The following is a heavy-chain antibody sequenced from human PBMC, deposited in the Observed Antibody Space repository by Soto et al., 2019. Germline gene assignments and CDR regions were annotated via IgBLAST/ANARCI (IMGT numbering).Heavy chain of an antibody. CDR2: IYYSGST. D-gene: IGHD3-3*01. J-gene: IGHJ6*02. CDR1: GGSISSSSYY. Sequence: SETLSLTCTVSGGSISSSSYYWGWIRQPPGKGLEWIGSIYYSGSTYYNPSLKGRVTISVDTSKNQFSLKLSSVTAADTAVYYCAKNDFWTASLGMDVWGQGTTVTVSS. V-gene: IGHV4-39*01. CDR3: AKNDFWTASLGMDV.